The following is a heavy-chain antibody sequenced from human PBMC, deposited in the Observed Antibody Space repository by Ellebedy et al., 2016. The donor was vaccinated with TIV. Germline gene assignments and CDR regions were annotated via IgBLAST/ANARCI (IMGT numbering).Heavy chain of an antibody. CDR3: ARSCISINCYWGRGWFDP. V-gene: IGHV1-18*01. CDR2: ITAYNGNT. D-gene: IGHD2-2*01. J-gene: IGHJ5*02. Sequence: AASVKVSCKASGYTFTNFGITWVRQAPGQGLEWMGWITAYNGNTTYAQKLQGRVTMTTDTSTSTAYMELRSLRSDDTTVYYCARSCISINCYWGRGWFDPWGQGTLVTVSS. CDR1: GYTFTNFG.